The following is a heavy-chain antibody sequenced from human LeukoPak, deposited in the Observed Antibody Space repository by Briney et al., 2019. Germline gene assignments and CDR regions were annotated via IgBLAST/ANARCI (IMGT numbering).Heavy chain of an antibody. Sequence: SETLSLTCTVSGGSISSSSYYWGWIRQPPGRGLEWIGSIYYSGSTYYNPSLKSRVTISVDTSKNQFSLKLSSVTAADTAVYYCVKGRPNYDILTGYFPGGVFDIWGQGTMVTVSS. CDR1: GGSISSSSYY. V-gene: IGHV4-39*01. CDR2: IYYSGST. J-gene: IGHJ3*02. CDR3: VKGRPNYDILTGYFPGGVFDI. D-gene: IGHD3-9*01.